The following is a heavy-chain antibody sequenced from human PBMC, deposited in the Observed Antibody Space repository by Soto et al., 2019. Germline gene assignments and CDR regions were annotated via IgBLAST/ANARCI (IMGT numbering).Heavy chain of an antibody. D-gene: IGHD5-18*01. CDR3: ARDPGTSYGPPDY. Sequence: EVQLVESGGGLVQPGGSLRLSCAASGFTFSSYSMNWVRQAPGKGLEWVSYISSSSSTIYYADSVKGRFTISRDNAKNTLYLQMTSLRDEDPAVYYCARDPGTSYGPPDYWGQGTLVTVSS. V-gene: IGHV3-48*02. CDR1: GFTFSSYS. J-gene: IGHJ4*02. CDR2: ISSSSSTI.